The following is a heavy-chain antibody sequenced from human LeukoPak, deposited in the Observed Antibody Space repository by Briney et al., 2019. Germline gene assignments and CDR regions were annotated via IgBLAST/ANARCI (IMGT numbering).Heavy chain of an antibody. V-gene: IGHV1-46*01. CDR1: GYTFTSYY. Sequence: ASVKVSCKASGYTFTSYYMHWVRQAPGQGLEWMGIINPSGGSTSYAQKFQGRVTMTRDMSTSTVYMELSSLRSEDTAMYYCAREDDTGRYMGDDAFDIWGQGTMVTVSS. D-gene: IGHD1-26*01. CDR2: INPSGGST. CDR3: AREDDTGRYMGDDAFDI. J-gene: IGHJ3*02.